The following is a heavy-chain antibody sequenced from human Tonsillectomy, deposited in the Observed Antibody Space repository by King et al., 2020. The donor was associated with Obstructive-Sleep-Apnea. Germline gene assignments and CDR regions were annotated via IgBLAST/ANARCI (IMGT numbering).Heavy chain of an antibody. J-gene: IGHJ4*02. CDR1: GFTFSSNS. V-gene: IGHV3-48*04. CDR2: ISSSSSTI. D-gene: IGHD1-26*01. Sequence: QLVQSGGGLVQPGGSLRLSCAASGFTFSSNSMNWVRQAPGKGLEWVSYISSSSSTIYYADSVKGRLTISRDNAKNSLYLQMNSLRAEDTAVYYCARDYRFYFDYWGQGALVTVSS. CDR3: ARDYRFYFDY.